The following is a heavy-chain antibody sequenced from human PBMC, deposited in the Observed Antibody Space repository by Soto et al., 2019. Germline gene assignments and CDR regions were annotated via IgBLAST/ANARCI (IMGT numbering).Heavy chain of an antibody. Sequence: ASVKVSCKASGDTFSNYAVYWVRQAPGQRLEWMGWIGAGSGNRKFSQKFQGRLTITRDTPASTAYMELSSLRSEDTAVYYCARGSQGSSSLLASYSCVMDVWGQGTTVTVSS. V-gene: IGHV1-3*01. CDR3: ARGSQGSSSLLASYSCVMDV. CDR1: GDTFSNYA. J-gene: IGHJ6*02. D-gene: IGHD3-10*01. CDR2: IGAGSGNR.